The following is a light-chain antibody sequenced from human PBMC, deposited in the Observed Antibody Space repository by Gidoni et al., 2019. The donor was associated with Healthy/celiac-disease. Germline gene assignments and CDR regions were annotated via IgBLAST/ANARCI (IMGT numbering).Light chain of an antibody. CDR2: AAS. J-gene: IGKJ2*01. CDR1: QSISSY. V-gene: IGKV1-39*01. Sequence: DIQMTQSPSSLSASVGDRVTITCRASQSISSYLNWDQQKPGKAPKLLIYAASSLQSGVPSRFSGSGSGTDFTLTISSLQTEDFATYDCQQGYSTPRTFGQXTKLEIK. CDR3: QQGYSTPRT.